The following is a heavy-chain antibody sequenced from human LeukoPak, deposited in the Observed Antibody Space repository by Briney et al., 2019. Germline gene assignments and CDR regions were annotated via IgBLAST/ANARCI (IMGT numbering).Heavy chain of an antibody. D-gene: IGHD2-15*01. CDR1: GGSISSSSYY. V-gene: IGHV4-39*07. J-gene: IGHJ6*02. CDR2: IYYSGST. CDR3: ASPLTERYCSGGSCYVMDV. Sequence: PSGTLSLTCAVSGGSISSSSYYWGWIRQPPGKGLEWIGSIYYSGSTYYNPSLKSRVTISVDTSKNQFSLKLSSVTAADTAVYYCASPLTERYCSGGSCYVMDVRGQGTTVTVSS.